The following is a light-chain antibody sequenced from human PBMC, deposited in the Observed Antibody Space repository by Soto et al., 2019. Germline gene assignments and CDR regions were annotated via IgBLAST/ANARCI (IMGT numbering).Light chain of an antibody. J-gene: IGKJ5*01. CDR2: GAS. Sequence: IVLTQSPGTLSLSTGGRATLSCRASQNVDSNYLAWYQQKPGQAPRIIIFGASGRATGIPDRFSGSGSGTDFTLTISSLEPEDFAVYYCQQRSSWPITFGQGTLLEIK. CDR1: QNVDSNY. CDR3: QQRSSWPIT. V-gene: IGKV3D-20*02.